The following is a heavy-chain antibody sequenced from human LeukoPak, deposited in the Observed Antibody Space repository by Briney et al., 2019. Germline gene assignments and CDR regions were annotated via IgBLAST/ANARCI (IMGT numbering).Heavy chain of an antibody. CDR1: GGSISSSSYY. CDR3: ARLRDWGPTLSYWYFDL. J-gene: IGHJ2*01. D-gene: IGHD7-27*01. CDR2: IYYSGST. V-gene: IGHV4-39*01. Sequence: PSETLSLTCTVSGGSISSSSYYWGWIRQPPGKGLEWIGSIYYSGSTYYNPSLKSRVTISVDTSKNQFSLKLSSVTAADTAVYYCARLRDWGPTLSYWYFDLWGRGTLVTVSS.